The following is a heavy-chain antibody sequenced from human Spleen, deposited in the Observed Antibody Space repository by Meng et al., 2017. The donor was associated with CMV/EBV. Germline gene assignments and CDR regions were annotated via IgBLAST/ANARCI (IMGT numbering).Heavy chain of an antibody. V-gene: IGHV4-39*07. CDR1: GGSIRSYSYH. CDR3: ARVRGPGLDV. Sequence: SETLSLTCNVSGGSIRSYSYHWGWVRQSPGKGLEWIGSMYYSGSTYYNPSLQSRVTISLDTSKNRFSLRLTSVTAADTAVYYCARVRGPGLDVWGRGTTVTVSS. CDR2: MYYSGST. J-gene: IGHJ6*02.